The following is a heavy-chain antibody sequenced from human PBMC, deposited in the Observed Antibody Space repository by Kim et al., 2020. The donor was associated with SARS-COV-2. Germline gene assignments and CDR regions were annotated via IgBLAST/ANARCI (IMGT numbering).Heavy chain of an antibody. D-gene: IGHD5-18*01. CDR3: ATGPPIQFGWFDP. V-gene: IGHV1-24*01. CDR2: FDPEDGET. Sequence: ASVKVSCRVSGYTLTELSMHWVRQAPGKGLEWMGGFDPEDGETIYAQKFQGRVTMTEDTSTDTAYMELSSLRSEDTAVYYCATGPPIQFGWFDPWGQGTLVTVSS. CDR1: GYTLTELS. J-gene: IGHJ5*02.